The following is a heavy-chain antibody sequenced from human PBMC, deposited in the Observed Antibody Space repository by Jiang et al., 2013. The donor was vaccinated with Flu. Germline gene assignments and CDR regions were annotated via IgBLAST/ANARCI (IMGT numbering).Heavy chain of an antibody. CDR3: ARGEVRGGEDV. CDR2: IYYSGST. Sequence: VSGGSISSGDYYWSWIRQPPGKGLEWIGYIYYSGSTYYNPSLKSRVTISVDTSKNQFSLKLSSVTAADTAVYYCARGEVRGGEDVWGQGTTVTVSS. D-gene: IGHD3-10*01. CDR1: GGSISSGDYY. J-gene: IGHJ6*02. V-gene: IGHV4-30-4*01.